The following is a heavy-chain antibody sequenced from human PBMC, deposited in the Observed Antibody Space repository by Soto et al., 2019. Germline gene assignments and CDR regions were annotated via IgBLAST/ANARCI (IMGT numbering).Heavy chain of an antibody. V-gene: IGHV1-18*01. CDR3: ARDLCSGGSCYSDWFDP. Sequence: QVQLVQSGAEVKKPGASVKVSCKASGYTFTSYGISRVRQAPGQGLEWMGWISAYNGNTNYAQKLKGRVTMTTDTSTSTAYMERRSLRSDDTAVYYCARDLCSGGSCYSDWFDPWGQGTLVTVSS. J-gene: IGHJ5*02. CDR1: GYTFTSYG. CDR2: ISAYNGNT. D-gene: IGHD2-15*01.